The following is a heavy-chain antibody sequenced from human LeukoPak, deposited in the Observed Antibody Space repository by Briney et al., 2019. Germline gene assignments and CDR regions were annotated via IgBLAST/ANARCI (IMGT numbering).Heavy chain of an antibody. D-gene: IGHD3-16*02. CDR2: INPNSGGT. Sequence: ASVKVSCKASGYTLTGYYMHWVRQAPGQGLEWMGWINPNSGGTNYAQKFQGRVTMTRNTSISTAYMELSSLRSEDTAVYYCVLFIRLGELSLDYWGQGTLVTVSS. J-gene: IGHJ4*02. CDR1: GYTLTGYY. V-gene: IGHV1-2*02. CDR3: VLFIRLGELSLDY.